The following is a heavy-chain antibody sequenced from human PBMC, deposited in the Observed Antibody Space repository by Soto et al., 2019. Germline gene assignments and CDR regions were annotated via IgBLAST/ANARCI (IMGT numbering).Heavy chain of an antibody. CDR3: ARGYYYGSGSYYSK. CDR1: GGSFSGDY. J-gene: IGHJ4*01. D-gene: IGHD3-10*01. CDR2: VNHSGIT. Sequence: SETLSLTCSVYGGSFSGDYWSWIRQPPGKGLEWIGEVNHSGITNSNPSLKGRVTISVDTSKMQFSLKLNSVTAADTAVYYCARGYYYGSGSYYSKWGQGSPVT. V-gene: IGHV4-34*01.